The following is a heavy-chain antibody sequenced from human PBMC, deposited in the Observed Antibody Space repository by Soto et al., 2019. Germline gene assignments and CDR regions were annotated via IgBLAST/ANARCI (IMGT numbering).Heavy chain of an antibody. J-gene: IGHJ3*02. CDR3: TRDRQDDSSGYYSDAFDI. CDR1: GFTFSSYS. V-gene: IGHV3-21*01. D-gene: IGHD3-22*01. CDR2: ISGSSSYI. Sequence: GGSLRLSCAASGFTFSSYSMNWVRQAPGKGLEWVSSISGSSSYIYYADSVKGRFTISRDNAKNSLYLQMNSLRAEDTAVYYCTRDRQDDSSGYYSDAFDIWGQGTMVTVSS.